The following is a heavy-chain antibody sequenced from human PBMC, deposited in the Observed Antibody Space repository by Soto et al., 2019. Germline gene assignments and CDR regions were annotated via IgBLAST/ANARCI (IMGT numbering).Heavy chain of an antibody. D-gene: IGHD5-12*01. CDR1: GFTFSSYG. Sequence: QVQLVESGGGVVQPGRSLRLSCAASGFTFSSYGMHWVRQAPGKGLEWVAVISYDGSNKYYADSVKGRFTISRDNSKNTLYLQRNSLRAEDTAVYYCAKPAIMLVAATEFDYWGQGTLVTVSS. CDR2: ISYDGSNK. CDR3: AKPAIMLVAATEFDY. V-gene: IGHV3-30*18. J-gene: IGHJ4*02.